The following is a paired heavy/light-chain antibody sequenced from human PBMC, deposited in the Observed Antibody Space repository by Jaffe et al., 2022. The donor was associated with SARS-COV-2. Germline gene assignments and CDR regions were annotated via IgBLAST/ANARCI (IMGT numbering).Light chain of an antibody. Sequence: EIVLTQSPDTLSLSPGERATLSCRASQSVSSRYFAWYQQKPGQAPRLLISGASSRATGIPDRFSGSGSGTDFTLTINRLEPEDFAMYYCQQHGGSPPYTFGQGTKVEIK. CDR3: QQHGGSPPYT. CDR2: GAS. CDR1: QSVSSRY. J-gene: IGKJ2*01. V-gene: IGKV3-20*01.
Heavy chain of an antibody. D-gene: IGHD1-1*01. CDR3: ARGPSSGDFDY. V-gene: IGHV1-2*02. CDR2: INPDSGAT. Sequence: QVQLVQSGAELKKPGASVKVSCRVSGYPFTVYWMHWLRQAPGQGFEWVGWINPDSGATYSAEKFQGRITMTRDTSRNTVYMELSRLTSDDSAFYYCARGPSSGDFDYWGQGTLVTVSS. CDR1: GYPFTVYW. J-gene: IGHJ4*02.